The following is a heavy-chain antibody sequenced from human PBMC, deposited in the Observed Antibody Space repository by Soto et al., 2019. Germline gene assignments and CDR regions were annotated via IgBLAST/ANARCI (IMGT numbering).Heavy chain of an antibody. CDR2: LSHDGGNI. Sequence: GGSLRLSCVAPDFSFTHHAMTWVRLPPGKGLQWVAALSHDGGNIYYRDSVRGRFTISRDNSKNTLYLQMHSLKAEDTAVYFCEKQMGKWVDTAFDFWGQGTQVTVSS. D-gene: IGHD1-26*01. V-gene: IGHV3-23*01. J-gene: IGHJ4*02. CDR1: DFSFTHHA. CDR3: EKQMGKWVDTAFDF.